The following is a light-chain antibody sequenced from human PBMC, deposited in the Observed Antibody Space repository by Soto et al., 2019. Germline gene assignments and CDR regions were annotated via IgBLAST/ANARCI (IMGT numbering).Light chain of an antibody. CDR2: LNT. J-gene: IGLJ2*01. Sequence: QSVLTQPPSVSGAPGQRVTISCTGSSSNIGADFDVHWYQQVPGTAPKLLIFLNTNRPSGVPDRFSGSRSGTSASLAITGLQAEDEADYYCQSFDSGLRGVVFGGGTKVTVL. CDR3: QSFDSGLRGVV. CDR1: SSNIGADFD. V-gene: IGLV1-40*01.